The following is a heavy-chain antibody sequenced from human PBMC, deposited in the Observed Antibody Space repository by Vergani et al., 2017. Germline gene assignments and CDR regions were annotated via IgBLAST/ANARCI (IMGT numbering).Heavy chain of an antibody. CDR1: GFTFSSYG. CDR3: AKDISAMVRGVNFDY. J-gene: IGHJ4*02. CDR2: ISYDGSNK. Sequence: VQLLESGGGLVQPGGSLRLSCAASGFTFSSYGMHWVRQAPGKGLEWVAVISYDGSNKYYADSVKGRFTISRDNAKNSLYLQMNSLRAEDTALYYCAKDISAMVRGVNFDYWGQGTLVTVSS. D-gene: IGHD3-10*01. V-gene: IGHV3-30*18.